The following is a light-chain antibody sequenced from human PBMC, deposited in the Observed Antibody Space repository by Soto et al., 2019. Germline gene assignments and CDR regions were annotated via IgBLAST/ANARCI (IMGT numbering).Light chain of an antibody. CDR2: WAS. V-gene: IGKV4-1*01. J-gene: IGKJ2*02. CDR1: QSVLYSSNNKNY. CDR3: QQYYSTPCT. Sequence: DIVMTQSPDSLAVSLGERATINCKSSQSVLYSSNNKNYLAWYQQKPGQPPKLLIYWASTRESGVPDRFSGSGSGTDVTLTMTSLQAEDVGVYYCQQYYSTPCTFGQGTKLEIK.